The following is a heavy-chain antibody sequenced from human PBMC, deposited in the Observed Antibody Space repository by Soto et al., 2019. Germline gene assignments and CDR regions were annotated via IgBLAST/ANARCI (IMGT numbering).Heavy chain of an antibody. CDR1: GFTFSSYS. CDR3: ATEVTTIVVVPAAFDY. V-gene: IGHV3-48*01. Sequence: GGSLRLSCAASGFTFSSYSMNWVRQAPGKGLEWVSYISSSSSTIYYADSVKGRFTISRDNAKNSLYLQMNSLRAEDTAVYYCATEVTTIVVVPAAFDYWGQGTLVTSPQ. CDR2: ISSSSSTI. D-gene: IGHD2-2*01. J-gene: IGHJ4*02.